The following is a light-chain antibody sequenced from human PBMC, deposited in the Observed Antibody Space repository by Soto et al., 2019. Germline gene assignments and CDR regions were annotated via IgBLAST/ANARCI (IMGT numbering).Light chain of an antibody. J-gene: IGKJ5*01. CDR1: QSVSSN. CDR3: QVRTNWSIA. CDR2: GAS. V-gene: IGKV3-15*01. Sequence: EIVMTQSPATLSVSPGERVTLSCRASQSVSSNLAWYQQKVGQAPRLLIYGASTRATGIPARFSGSGSGTEFTLTINNLEPEDFAVYYCQVRTNWSIAFGRGTRLETK.